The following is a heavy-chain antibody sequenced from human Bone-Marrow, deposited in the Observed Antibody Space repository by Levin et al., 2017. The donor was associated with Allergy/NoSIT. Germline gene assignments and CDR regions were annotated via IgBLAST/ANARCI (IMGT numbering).Heavy chain of an antibody. CDR2: ISSSGSDM. V-gene: IGHV3-21*01. J-gene: IGHJ3*02. Sequence: GESLKISCTVSGFSIYSINWVRQAPGKGLEWVSSISSSGSDMYYVDSVKGRFTISRDNAKNSLTLQMNSLSAEDTAVYYCARGIIGDVLVAHNEAFDIWGQGTMVSVSS. D-gene: IGHD2-8*02. CDR3: ARGIIGDVLVAHNEAFDI. CDR1: GFSIYS.